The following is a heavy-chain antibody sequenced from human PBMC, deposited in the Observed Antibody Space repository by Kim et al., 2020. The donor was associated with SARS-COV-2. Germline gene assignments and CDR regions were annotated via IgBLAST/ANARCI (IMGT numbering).Heavy chain of an antibody. CDR2: IYPGDSDT. CDR3: ARRVQVAGRGDAFDI. J-gene: IGHJ3*02. Sequence: GESLKISCKGSGYSFTSYWIGWVRQMPGKGLEWMGIIYPGDSDTRYSPSFQGQVTISADKSISTAYLQWSSLKASDTAMYYCARRVQVAGRGDAFDIWGQGTMVTVSS. CDR1: GYSFTSYW. V-gene: IGHV5-51*01. D-gene: IGHD6-19*01.